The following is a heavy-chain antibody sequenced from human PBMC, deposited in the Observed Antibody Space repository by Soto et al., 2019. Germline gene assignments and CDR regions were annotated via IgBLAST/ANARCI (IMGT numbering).Heavy chain of an antibody. CDR1: GGTFGTYT. Sequence: QVQLVQSGAEVKKPGSSVKVSCKASGGTFGTYTISWVRQAPGQGLEWMGRIIPYLDITDYAQKFQGRFTIAADQSTTTAYMELNRLRSEDTAVYFCARDTTYWGQGTLVTVSS. V-gene: IGHV1-69*02. CDR2: IIPYLDIT. J-gene: IGHJ4*02. D-gene: IGHD5-18*01. CDR3: ARDTTY.